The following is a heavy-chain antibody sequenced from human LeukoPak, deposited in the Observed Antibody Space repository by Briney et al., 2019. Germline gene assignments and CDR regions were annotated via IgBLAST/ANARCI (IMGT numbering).Heavy chain of an antibody. CDR2: IWYDGSNK. Sequence: GGSLRLSCAASGFTFSSYGMHWVRQAPGKGLEWVAVIWYDGSNKYYADSVKGRFTISRDNSKNTLYLQMNSLGAEDTAVYYCARDYSSSWFTDYWGQGTLVTVSS. CDR1: GFTFSSYG. J-gene: IGHJ4*02. CDR3: ARDYSSSWFTDY. V-gene: IGHV3-33*01. D-gene: IGHD6-13*01.